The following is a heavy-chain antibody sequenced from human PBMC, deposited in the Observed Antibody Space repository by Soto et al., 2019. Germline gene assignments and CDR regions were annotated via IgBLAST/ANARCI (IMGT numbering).Heavy chain of an antibody. CDR2: INPNSGGT. CDR3: ASFSGATYGDYGGGINY. J-gene: IGHJ4*02. CDR1: GYTFTGYY. D-gene: IGHD4-17*01. Sequence: ASVKGSCEAAGYTFTGYYIHWVRQAPGQGLEWMGWINPNSGGTNYAQKFQGWVTMTRDTSISTAYMELSRLRSDDTAVYFCASFSGATYGDYGGGINYWGQGTLVTVSS. V-gene: IGHV1-2*04.